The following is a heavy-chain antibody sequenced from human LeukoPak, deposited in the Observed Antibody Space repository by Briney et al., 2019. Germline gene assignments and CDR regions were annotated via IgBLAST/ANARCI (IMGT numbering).Heavy chain of an antibody. D-gene: IGHD3-10*01. CDR3: ASPQSRSFGELLH. V-gene: IGHV3-74*01. Sequence: GGSLRLSCAASGFNFVNTWMHWVRQAPGKGLVWVARIKNDGSGIIYADSVEGRFTISRDNSKNTLYLQMNSLRAEDTAVYYCASPQSRSFGELLHWGQGTLVTVSS. CDR2: IKNDGSGI. J-gene: IGHJ4*02. CDR1: GFNFVNTW.